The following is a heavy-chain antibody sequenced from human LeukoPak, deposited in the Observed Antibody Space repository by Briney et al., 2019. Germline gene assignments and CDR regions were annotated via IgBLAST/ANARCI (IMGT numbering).Heavy chain of an antibody. Sequence: GGSLRLSCAASGFTFSSYWMSWVRQAPGKGLEWVANIKQDGSEKYYVDSVKGRFTISRDNAKNSLYLQMNSLRAEDTAVYYCARHQRTVTTDPFDYWGQGTLVAVSS. D-gene: IGHD4-17*01. CDR1: GFTFSSYW. V-gene: IGHV3-7*01. CDR3: ARHQRTVTTDPFDY. CDR2: IKQDGSEK. J-gene: IGHJ4*02.